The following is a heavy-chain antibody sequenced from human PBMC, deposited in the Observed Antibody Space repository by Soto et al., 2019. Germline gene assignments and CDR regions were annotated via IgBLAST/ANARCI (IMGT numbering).Heavy chain of an antibody. CDR2: ISSNGRST. J-gene: IGHJ4*02. CDR3: ARDRCTNGVCYAPSDY. CDR1: GFTFSTYA. D-gene: IGHD2-8*01. V-gene: IGHV3-64*01. Sequence: EVQLVESGGGLVQPGGSLRLSCATSGFTFSTYAMHGVRQAPGKELEYVSAISSNGRSTYYANSVKGRFTISRDNSKNTLYLQMDSLRAEDMAVYYCARDRCTNGVCYAPSDYWGQGTLVTVSS.